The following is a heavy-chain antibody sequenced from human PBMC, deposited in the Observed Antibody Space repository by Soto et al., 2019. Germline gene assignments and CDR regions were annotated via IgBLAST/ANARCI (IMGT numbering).Heavy chain of an antibody. Sequence: LRLSCATSGFNFGVFGMHWVRQAPGKGLEWLSVLSYEGSEEYYADSVRGRFTISRDNSKSTLFLQMDSLRVEDTGVYYCALTRRSSLLEVAGPGFEYWGQGTLVTVSS. D-gene: IGHD6-19*01. CDR3: ALTRRSSLLEVAGPGFEY. J-gene: IGHJ4*02. CDR1: GFNFGVFG. CDR2: LSYEGSEE. V-gene: IGHV3-30*03.